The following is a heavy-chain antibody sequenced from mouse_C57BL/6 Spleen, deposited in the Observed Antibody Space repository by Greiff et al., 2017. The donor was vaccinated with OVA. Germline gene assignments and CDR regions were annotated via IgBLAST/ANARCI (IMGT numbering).Heavy chain of an antibody. V-gene: IGHV2-6*03. Sequence: QVQLKESGPGLVAPSQSLSITCTVSGFSLTSYGVHWVRQPPGKGLEWLVVIWSDGSTTYNSALKSRLSISKDNSKSQVFLKMNSLQTDDTAMYYCARSHHYYGSSSYAMDYWGQGTSVTVSS. D-gene: IGHD1-1*01. CDR3: ARSHHYYGSSSYAMDY. CDR1: GFSLTSYG. J-gene: IGHJ4*01. CDR2: IWSDGST.